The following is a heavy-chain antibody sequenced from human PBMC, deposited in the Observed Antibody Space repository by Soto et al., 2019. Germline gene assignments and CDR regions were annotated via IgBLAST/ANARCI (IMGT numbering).Heavy chain of an antibody. CDR1: GFTFSSSE. J-gene: IGHJ3*02. CDR3: ARAYSDAFDI. Sequence: PVGSLRLSCAASGFTFSSSEMYWVRQAPGKGLEWISYIHPGGTGIYYPDSVKGRFTISRDNAKNSLYLQMSSLRAEDTAVYFCARAYSDAFDIWGQGTLVTVSS. CDR2: IHPGGTGI. D-gene: IGHD2-15*01. V-gene: IGHV3-48*03.